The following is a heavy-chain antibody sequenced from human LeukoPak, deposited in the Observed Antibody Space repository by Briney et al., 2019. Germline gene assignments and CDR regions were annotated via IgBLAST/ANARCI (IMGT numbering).Heavy chain of an antibody. CDR3: ARVYGDYYYYYYMDV. D-gene: IGHD4-17*01. J-gene: IGHJ6*03. CDR2: IYTSGST. V-gene: IGHV4-4*07. Sequence: PPETLSLTCTVSGGSISSYYWSWIRQPAGKGLEWIGRIYTSGSTNYNPSLKSRVTMSVDTSKNQFSLKLSSVTAADTAVYYCARVYGDYYYYYYMDVWGKGTTVTVSS. CDR1: GGSISSYY.